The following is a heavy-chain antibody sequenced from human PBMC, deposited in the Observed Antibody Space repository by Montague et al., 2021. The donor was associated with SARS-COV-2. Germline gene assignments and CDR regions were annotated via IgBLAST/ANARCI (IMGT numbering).Heavy chain of an antibody. CDR3: ARTSDPSNFDSTGYYGAFDV. J-gene: IGHJ3*01. D-gene: IGHD3-22*01. CDR2: MSYSGSA. V-gene: IGHV4-59*01. Sequence: SETLSLTCTVSGATISSDYWSWIRQSPGKGLEWIGYMSYSGSATYNPSLESRVAISRDTSKNQFSLTLISATAADTAIYYCARTSDPSNFDSTGYYGAFDVWGQGTTVIVSS. CDR1: GATISSDY.